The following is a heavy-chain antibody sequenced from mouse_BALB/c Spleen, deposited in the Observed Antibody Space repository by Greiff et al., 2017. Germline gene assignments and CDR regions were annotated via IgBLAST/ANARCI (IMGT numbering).Heavy chain of an antibody. D-gene: IGHD4-1*01. CDR1: GYSITSGYY. J-gene: IGHJ2*01. V-gene: IGHV3-6*02. Sequence: ESGPGLVKPSQSLSLTCSVTGYSITSGYYWNWIRQFPGNKLEWMGYISYDGSNNYNPSLKNRISITRDTSKNQFFLKLNSVTTEDTATYYCAQLTGTGDYWGQGTTLTVSS. CDR3: AQLTGTGDY. CDR2: ISYDGSN.